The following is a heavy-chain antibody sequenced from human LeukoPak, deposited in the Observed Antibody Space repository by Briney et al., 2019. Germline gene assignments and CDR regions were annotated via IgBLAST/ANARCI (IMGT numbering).Heavy chain of an antibody. V-gene: IGHV3-49*03. Sequence: GGSLRLSCAASGFTFGDCGMSWFRQAPGKGLEWVGFIRSRAHDATPQYAASVQGRFTISRDDSKSIAYLQMNSLKTEDTAVYYCATSRTYDFIFISWGQGTLATVSS. J-gene: IGHJ5*02. D-gene: IGHD3-3*01. CDR3: ATSRTYDFIFIS. CDR1: GFTFGDCG. CDR2: IRSRAHDATP.